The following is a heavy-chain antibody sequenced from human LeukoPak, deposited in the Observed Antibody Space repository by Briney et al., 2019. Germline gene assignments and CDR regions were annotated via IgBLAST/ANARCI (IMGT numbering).Heavy chain of an antibody. D-gene: IGHD6-19*01. J-gene: IGHJ5*02. Sequence: SETLSLTCTVSGDSISTYYWSWVRQPPGNGLEWIGCICNSGGTDYKPSLKSRVTISVDTSKNQFSLNLSSVTAADTAVYYCAKTGRPNTSGWYRWFDPWGQGTLVTVSS. CDR2: ICNSGGT. V-gene: IGHV4-4*09. CDR3: AKTGRPNTSGWYRWFDP. CDR1: GDSISTYY.